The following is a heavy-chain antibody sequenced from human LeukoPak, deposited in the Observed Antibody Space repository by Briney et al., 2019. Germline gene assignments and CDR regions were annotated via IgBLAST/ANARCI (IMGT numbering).Heavy chain of an antibody. J-gene: IGHJ3*02. V-gene: IGHV3-21*01. CDR3: ARDNPISAAGHGDAFDM. Sequence: PGGSLRLSCAASGFTFSSYSMNWVRQAPGKGLEWVSSISSSSSYIYYADSVKGRFTISRDNAKNSLYLQMNNLRDEDTALYYCARDNPISAAGHGDAFDMWGHGTMVTVSS. CDR1: GFTFSSYS. D-gene: IGHD6-13*01. CDR2: ISSSSSYI.